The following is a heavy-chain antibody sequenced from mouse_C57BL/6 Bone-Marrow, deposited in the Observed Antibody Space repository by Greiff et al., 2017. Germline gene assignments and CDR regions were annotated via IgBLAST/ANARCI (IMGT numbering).Heavy chain of an antibody. CDR1: GYTFTSSG. Sequence: QVQLQQSGAELARPGASVKLSCKASGYTFTSSGISWVKQRTGPGLEWIGEIYPRSGNTYYNEKFKGKATLTADKSSSTAYMELRSLTSEDSAVYFCARGSRLPAMDYWGQGTSVTVSS. D-gene: IGHD3-2*02. V-gene: IGHV1-81*01. CDR2: IYPRSGNT. J-gene: IGHJ4*01. CDR3: ARGSRLPAMDY.